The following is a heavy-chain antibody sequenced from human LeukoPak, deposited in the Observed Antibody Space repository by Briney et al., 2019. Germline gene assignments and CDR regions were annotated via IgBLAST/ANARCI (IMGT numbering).Heavy chain of an antibody. V-gene: IGHV3-7*01. Sequence: GGSLRLSCAASGFTFSSYWMTWVRQPPGKGLEWVASINEDGSEKHYVDSVEGRFSISRDNPKSALYLQMNTLSAEDTAVYYCARDPGRRFDYWGQGTLVTVSS. CDR1: GFTFSSYW. CDR3: ARDPGRRFDY. CDR2: INEDGSEK. J-gene: IGHJ4*02.